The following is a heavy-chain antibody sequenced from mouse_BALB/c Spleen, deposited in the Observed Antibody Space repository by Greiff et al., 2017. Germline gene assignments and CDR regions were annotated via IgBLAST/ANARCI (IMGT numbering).Heavy chain of an antibody. J-gene: IGHJ3*01. V-gene: IGHV1-7*01. Sequence: VKLMESGAELAKPGASVKMSCKASGYTFTSYWMHWVKQRPGQGLEWIGYINPSTGYTEYNQKFKDKATLTADKSSSTAYMQLSSLTSEDSAVYYCARWDYGSSYGFAYWGQGTLVTVSA. CDR1: GYTFTSYW. CDR3: ARWDYGSSYGFAY. CDR2: INPSTGYT. D-gene: IGHD1-1*01.